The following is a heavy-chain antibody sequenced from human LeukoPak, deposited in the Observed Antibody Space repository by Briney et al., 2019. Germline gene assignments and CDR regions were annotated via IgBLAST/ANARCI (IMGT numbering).Heavy chain of an antibody. V-gene: IGHV4-59*08. Sequence: SETLTLTCTVSDGSISSYYWSWIRQPPGKGLEWIGYIYYSGSTNYNPSLKSRVTISVDTSKNQFSLKLSSVTAADTAVYYCARHENVLGYCSGGSCYDDAFDIWGQGTMVTVSS. D-gene: IGHD2-15*01. J-gene: IGHJ3*02. CDR3: ARHENVLGYCSGGSCYDDAFDI. CDR1: DGSISSYY. CDR2: IYYSGST.